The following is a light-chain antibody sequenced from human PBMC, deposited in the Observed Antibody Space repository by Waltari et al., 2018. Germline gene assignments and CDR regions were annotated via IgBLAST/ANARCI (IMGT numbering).Light chain of an antibody. CDR2: YDS. CDR3: QVWDSNMYGV. CDR1: NMSTKS. V-gene: IGLV3-21*01. J-gene: IGLJ3*02. Sequence: YVLTQPPSVSVAPGQAATITCGGDNMSTKSVNWYQRKPGQAPVLVIYYDSLRPSGIPERFSGSNSGITATLAISRVEAGDEADYYCQVWDSNMYGVFGGGTKVTVL.